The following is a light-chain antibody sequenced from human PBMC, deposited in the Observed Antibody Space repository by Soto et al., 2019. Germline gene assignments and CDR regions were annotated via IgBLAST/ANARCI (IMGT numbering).Light chain of an antibody. V-gene: IGLV2-14*01. CDR3: SSYAPSDVV. J-gene: IGLJ2*01. CDR2: EVR. CDR1: SSDVGGYNY. Sequence: QSVLTQPASVSGSPGQSITISCTGTSSDVGGYNYVSWYQHHPGKGPKCMIYEVRNRPSGVSNRFSGSKSGNTASLTISGLQAEDEADYYCSSYAPSDVVFGGGTKLTVL.